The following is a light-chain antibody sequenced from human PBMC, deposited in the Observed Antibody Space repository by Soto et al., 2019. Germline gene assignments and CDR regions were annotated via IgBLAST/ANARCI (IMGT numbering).Light chain of an antibody. CDR3: QQSNSIPYT. J-gene: IGKJ2*01. CDR2: AAS. Sequence: DIQMTQSPSSLSASVGDRVTITCRASQSISRYLKWYQQKPGKVPKLLIYAASSLQSGVPSRFSGSGSGTDFTLTISSLQPEDFATYYCQQSNSIPYTFGQGNKLEIK. CDR1: QSISRY. V-gene: IGKV1-39*01.